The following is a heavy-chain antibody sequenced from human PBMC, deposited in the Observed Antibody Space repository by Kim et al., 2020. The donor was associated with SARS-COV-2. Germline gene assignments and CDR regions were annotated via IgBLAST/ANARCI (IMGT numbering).Heavy chain of an antibody. CDR2: TYYRSKWYN. CDR1: GDSVSSNSAA. Sequence: SQTLSLTCAISGDSVSSNSAAWNWIRQSPSRGLEWLGRTYYRSKWYNDYAVSVKSRITINPDTSKNQFSLQLNSVTPEDTAVYYCARGPLHSSSWFWAPYGMDVWGQGTTVTVSS. J-gene: IGHJ6*02. V-gene: IGHV6-1*01. D-gene: IGHD6-13*01. CDR3: ARGPLHSSSWFWAPYGMDV.